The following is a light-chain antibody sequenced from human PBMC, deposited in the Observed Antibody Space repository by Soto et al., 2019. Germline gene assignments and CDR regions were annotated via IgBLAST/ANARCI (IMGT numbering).Light chain of an antibody. CDR3: QQYYDSPLT. CDR2: WTS. Sequence: DILLTHSSYSLSVSLGERATINCKSSQSLLFVSNNKNSLACYQQKPGQPPKLLLYWTSTRESGVPDRFSGSGSGTDFTLTIRSLQAEDVAVYYWQQYYDSPLTFGQGTRLEIK. CDR1: QSLLFVSNNKNS. J-gene: IGKJ5*01. V-gene: IGKV4-1*01.